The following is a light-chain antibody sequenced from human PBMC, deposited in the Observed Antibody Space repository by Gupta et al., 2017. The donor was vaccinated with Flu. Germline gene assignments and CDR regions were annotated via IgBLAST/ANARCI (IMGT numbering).Light chain of an antibody. CDR1: QSLLHSNGYNY. CDR3: RQALQTPRT. CDR2: LGS. J-gene: IGKJ2*01. V-gene: IGKV2-28*01. Sequence: DIVMTQSPLSLPVTPGEPASISCRSSQSLLHSNGYNYLHWYLQKAGQSPQLLIYLGSMRASGVPDRFSGSGSRTDFTLKISRVEVRDVRVYYCRQALQTPRTFGQGTKLETK.